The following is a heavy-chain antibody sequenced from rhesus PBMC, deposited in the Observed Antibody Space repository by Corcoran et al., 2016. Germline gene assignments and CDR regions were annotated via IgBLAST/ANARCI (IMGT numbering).Heavy chain of an antibody. CDR2: FYPGDSNT. Sequence: EVQLVQSGAEVKRPGESLRISCKTSGSSFTSIWISWVRQMPGKGLEWMGSFYPGDSNTIYSPSFQGQVTISADKSISTTYLQWSSLKASDTATYYCAKYGSSYNYGLDSWGQGVVVTVSS. J-gene: IGHJ6*01. CDR1: GSSFTSIW. D-gene: IGHD4-29*01. V-gene: IGHV5S1*01. CDR3: AKYGSSYNYGLDS.